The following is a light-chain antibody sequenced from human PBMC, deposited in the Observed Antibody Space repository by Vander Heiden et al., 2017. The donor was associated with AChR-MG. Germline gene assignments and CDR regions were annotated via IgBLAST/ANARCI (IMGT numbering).Light chain of an antibody. Sequence: DIQMTQSPSSLSASIGDRVTITCRASQSISSYLNWYQQKPGKAPKLLIYAASSLQSGVPSRFSGSGSGTDFTLIISRLQPEDFATYYCQQSDSTPRTFGQWTKLEIK. CDR1: QSISSY. CDR3: QQSDSTPRT. CDR2: AAS. J-gene: IGKJ2*01. V-gene: IGKV1-39*01.